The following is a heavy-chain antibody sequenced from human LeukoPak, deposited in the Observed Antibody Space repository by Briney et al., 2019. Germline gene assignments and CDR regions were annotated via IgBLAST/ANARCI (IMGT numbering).Heavy chain of an antibody. Sequence: ASVTVSCTASGYTFTGYYMHWVRQAPGQGLEWMGWINPNSGGTNYAQKFQGRVTMTRDTSISTAYMELSRLRSDDTAVYYCARDLYLSFDSSGYYYVSPPGFDYWGQGTLVTVSS. CDR2: INPNSGGT. J-gene: IGHJ4*02. V-gene: IGHV1-2*02. D-gene: IGHD3-22*01. CDR1: GYTFTGYY. CDR3: ARDLYLSFDSSGYYYVSPPGFDY.